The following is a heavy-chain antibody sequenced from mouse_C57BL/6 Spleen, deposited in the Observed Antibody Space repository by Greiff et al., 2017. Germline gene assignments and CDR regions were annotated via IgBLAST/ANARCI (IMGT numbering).Heavy chain of an antibody. V-gene: IGHV1-80*01. CDR1: GYAFSSYW. CDR3: ARYNYYGSSTPYYYAMDY. D-gene: IGHD1-1*01. J-gene: IGHJ4*01. CDR2: LYPGDGDT. Sequence: VQLQESGAELVKPGASVKISCKASGYAFSSYWMNWVKQRPGKGLEWIGQLYPGDGDTNYNGKFKGKATLTADKSSSTAYMQLSSLTSEDSAVYFCARYNYYGSSTPYYYAMDYWGQGTSVTVSS.